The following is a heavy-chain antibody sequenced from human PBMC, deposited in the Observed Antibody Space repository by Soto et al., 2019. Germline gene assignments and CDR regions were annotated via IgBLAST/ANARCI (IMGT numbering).Heavy chain of an antibody. D-gene: IGHD6-19*01. Sequence: QLQLQESGSGLVKASQTLSLTCGVSGGSIGSGSYSWNWIRQPPGQGLEWVGNIFHSGSTHYNPSLRSRVTLSVDKSNKQFSVELSSVTAADTAVYYCARAKWDCAMLAGRLWGAFGIWGQGTMV. CDR3: ARAKWDCAMLAGRLWGAFGI. CDR2: IFHSGST. V-gene: IGHV4-30-2*01. CDR1: GGSIGSGSYS. J-gene: IGHJ3*02.